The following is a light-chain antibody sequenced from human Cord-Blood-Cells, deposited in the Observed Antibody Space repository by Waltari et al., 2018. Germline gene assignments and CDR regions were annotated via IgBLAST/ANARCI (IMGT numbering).Light chain of an antibody. CDR2: EVS. Sequence: QSALTQPPSASGSPGQSVTISCTGTSSDVGGYNYVSWYQQHPGKATKLMIYEVSQRPSGVPDRFSGSKSGNTASLTVSGLQAEDEADYYCSSYAGSNNYVFGTGTKVTVL. CDR3: SSYAGSNNYV. CDR1: SSDVGGYNY. J-gene: IGLJ1*01. V-gene: IGLV2-8*01.